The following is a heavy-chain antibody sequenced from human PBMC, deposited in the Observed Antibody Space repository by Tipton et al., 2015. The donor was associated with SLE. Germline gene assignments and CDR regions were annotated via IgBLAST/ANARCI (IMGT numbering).Heavy chain of an antibody. V-gene: IGHV3-7*01. CDR1: GFSFSTYG. CDR3: ARGDGLYGGYGDY. Sequence: QLVQSGGGVVQPGRSLRLSCAASGFSFSTYGMHWVRQTPGKGLEWVANIKQDGSEKYYVDSVKGRFTISRDNAKNSLYLQMNSLRAEDTAVYYCARGDGLYGGYGDYWGQGTLVTVSS. CDR2: IKQDGSEK. J-gene: IGHJ4*02. D-gene: IGHD4-17*01.